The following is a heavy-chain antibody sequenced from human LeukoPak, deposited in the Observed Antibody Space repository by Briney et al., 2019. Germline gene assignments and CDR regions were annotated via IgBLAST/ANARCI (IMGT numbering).Heavy chain of an antibody. Sequence: GGSLRLSCAASGFTFSSFAMSWVRQAPGKGLEWVSSISSSSSYIYYADSVKGRFTISRDNAKNSLYLQMNSLRAEDTAVYYCARDLGGGGLDYWGQGTLVTVSS. CDR2: ISSSSSYI. CDR3: ARDLGGGGLDY. V-gene: IGHV3-21*01. D-gene: IGHD3-16*01. J-gene: IGHJ4*02. CDR1: GFTFSSFA.